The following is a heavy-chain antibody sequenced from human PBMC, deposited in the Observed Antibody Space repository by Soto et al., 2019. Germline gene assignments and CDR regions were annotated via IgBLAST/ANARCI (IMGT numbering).Heavy chain of an antibody. CDR1: GYTFTGYY. Sequence: QVQLVQSGAEVKKPGASVKVSCKASGYTFTGYYMHWVRQAPGQGLEWMGWINPNSGGTNYAQKFHGRVTMTRDTSSSTAYMELSRLRSDDTAVYYCAREPAMDYYYYYGMDVWGQGTTVTVSS. CDR2: INPNSGGT. CDR3: AREPAMDYYYYYGMDV. J-gene: IGHJ6*02. D-gene: IGHD5-18*01. V-gene: IGHV1-2*02.